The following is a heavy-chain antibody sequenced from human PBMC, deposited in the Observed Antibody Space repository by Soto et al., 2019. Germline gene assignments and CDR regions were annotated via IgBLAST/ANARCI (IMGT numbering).Heavy chain of an antibody. CDR3: ARWSYLEE. V-gene: IGHV3-23*01. D-gene: IGHD3-10*01. J-gene: IGHJ1*01. CDR1: GFSFGSYA. Sequence: GGSMRLSCAASGFSFGSYALSWVRQAPGKGLEWVSTISGSDGKTFYADSVKGRFSISRDTSQSTLYLQMNSLRADDTAMYYCARWSYLEEWGEGRRVTVSS. CDR2: ISGSDGKT.